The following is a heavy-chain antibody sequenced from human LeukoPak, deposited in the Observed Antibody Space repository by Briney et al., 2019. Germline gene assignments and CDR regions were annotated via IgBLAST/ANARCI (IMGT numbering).Heavy chain of an antibody. J-gene: IGHJ6*03. CDR1: GGSISSYY. CDR2: IYTSGST. Sequence: SETLSLTCTDSGGSISSYYWSWIRQPAGKGLEWIGRIYTSGSTNYNPSLKSRVTMSVDTSKNQFSLKLSSVTAADTAVYYCARELFEQNYYYYYMDVWGKGTTVTVSS. V-gene: IGHV4-4*07. D-gene: IGHD2-21*01. CDR3: ARELFEQNYYYYYMDV.